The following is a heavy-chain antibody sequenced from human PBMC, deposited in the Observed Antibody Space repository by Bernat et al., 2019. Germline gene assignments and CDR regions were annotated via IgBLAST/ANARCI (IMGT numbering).Heavy chain of an antibody. CDR3: ARGAGMEVHNWYFDL. D-gene: IGHD3-3*01. V-gene: IGHV3-23*04. CDR2: ISNGGGNT. J-gene: IGHJ2*01. Sequence: EVQLVESGGDLVQPGGSLSLPCAASGYAFSCCAVTWVRQAPGKGLEWVSTISNGGGNTDYADSVKGRFTISRDNSKNTLFLQMNSLRADDTAIYYCARGAGMEVHNWYFDLWGRGTLVTVSS. CDR1: GYAFSCCA.